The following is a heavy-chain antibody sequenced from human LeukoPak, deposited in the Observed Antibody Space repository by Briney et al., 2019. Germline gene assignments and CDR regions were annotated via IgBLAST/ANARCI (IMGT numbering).Heavy chain of an antibody. D-gene: IGHD3-22*01. CDR1: GFTFSSYG. Sequence: GGSLRLSCAASGFTFSSYGMHWVRQAPGKGLEWVAVIWYDGSNKYYVDSVQGRFTISRDNSKNTLYLQMNSLRAEDTAVYYFSRDISGYYYFDYWGQGTLVTVSS. V-gene: IGHV3-33*01. CDR3: SRDISGYYYFDY. J-gene: IGHJ4*02. CDR2: IWYDGSNK.